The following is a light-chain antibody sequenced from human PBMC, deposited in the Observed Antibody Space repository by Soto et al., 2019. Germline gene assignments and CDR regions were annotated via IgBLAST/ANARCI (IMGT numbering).Light chain of an antibody. J-gene: IGKJ4*01. V-gene: IGKV3-11*01. Sequence: EIVLTQSPATLSLSPGERATLSCRASQSVSSYLAWYQQKPGQTPRLLIYDASSRVTGIPARFSGSGSGTDFTLTISSLEPEDFAVYSCQQRSNSPLTFGGGTRVEIK. CDR1: QSVSSY. CDR2: DAS. CDR3: QQRSNSPLT.